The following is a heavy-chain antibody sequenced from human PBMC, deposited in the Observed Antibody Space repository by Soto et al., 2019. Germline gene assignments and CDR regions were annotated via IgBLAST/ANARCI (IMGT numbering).Heavy chain of an antibody. CDR1: GFTFSSYS. J-gene: IGHJ4*02. CDR2: ISSSSSYI. CDR3: ARDAYGDYVMFDY. V-gene: IGHV3-21*01. D-gene: IGHD4-17*01. Sequence: EVQLVKSGGGLVKPGGSLRLSCAASGFTFSSYSMNWVRQAPGKGLEWVSSISSSSSYIYYADSVKGRFTISRDNAKNSLYLQMNSLRAEDTAVYYCARDAYGDYVMFDYWGQGTLVTVSS.